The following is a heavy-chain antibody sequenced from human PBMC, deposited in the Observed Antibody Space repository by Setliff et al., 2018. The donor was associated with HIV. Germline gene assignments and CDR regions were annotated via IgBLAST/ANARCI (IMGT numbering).Heavy chain of an antibody. CDR3: ARGPGSSWFDS. D-gene: IGHD6-13*01. Sequence: SETLSLTCTVSGGSINTYYWTWIRQPPEKGLEWIGNVDYFGSTNYSPSLKSRVTVSVDTSKNQFSLNLRSVTAADSALYYCARGPGSSWFDSWGQGTLVTVSS. CDR1: GGSINTYY. J-gene: IGHJ5*01. CDR2: VDYFGST. V-gene: IGHV4-59*01.